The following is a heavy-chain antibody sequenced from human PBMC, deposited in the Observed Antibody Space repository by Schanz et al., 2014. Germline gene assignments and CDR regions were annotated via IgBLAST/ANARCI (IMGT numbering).Heavy chain of an antibody. Sequence: VQLEESGGGLVKPGGSLRLSCAASGFSFSDYYMNWIRQAPGKGLEWLSYISRDGTTSYYADSVKGRFTISRDNAKNSLYLEMTSLRGEDTAVYYCARENLNWEAFDIWGQGTVVTVSS. CDR1: GFSFSDYY. D-gene: IGHD7-27*01. CDR3: ARENLNWEAFDI. V-gene: IGHV3-11*01. J-gene: IGHJ3*02. CDR2: ISRDGTTS.